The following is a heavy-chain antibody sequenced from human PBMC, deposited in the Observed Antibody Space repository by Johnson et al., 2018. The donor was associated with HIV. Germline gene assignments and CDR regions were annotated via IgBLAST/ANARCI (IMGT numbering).Heavy chain of an antibody. V-gene: IGHV3-7*03. CDR3: AKDPYYETSAYYDDAFDI. J-gene: IGHJ3*02. Sequence: VQVVESGGGLVKPGGSLRLSCAASGFTFSDYYMSWIRQAPGKGLEWVANIKQDGSEKYYVDSVKGRFTISRDNSKNTLYLQMNSLRAEDTAVYYCAKDPYYETSAYYDDAFDIWGQGTMVTVSS. CDR2: IKQDGSEK. D-gene: IGHD3-22*01. CDR1: GFTFSDYY.